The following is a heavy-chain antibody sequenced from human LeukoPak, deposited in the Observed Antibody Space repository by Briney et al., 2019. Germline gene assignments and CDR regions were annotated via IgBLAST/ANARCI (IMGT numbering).Heavy chain of an antibody. CDR3: VRQMDV. CDR2: INSDGSST. Sequence: GGSLRLSCAASGFTFSNNWMHWVRQAPGKGLVWVSRINSDGSSTNYADSVKGRFTISRDNAKNTLYLQMNSLRAEDTAGYYCVRQMDVWGQGTTVTVSS. CDR1: GFTFSNNW. V-gene: IGHV3-74*01. J-gene: IGHJ6*02.